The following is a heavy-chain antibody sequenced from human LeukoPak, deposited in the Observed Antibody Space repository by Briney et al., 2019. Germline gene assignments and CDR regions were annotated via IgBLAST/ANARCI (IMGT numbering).Heavy chain of an antibody. D-gene: IGHD6-6*01. V-gene: IGHV3-74*01. CDR3: ARVFPLWQLPDYFDY. CDR2: INTDGSNT. Sequence: PGGSLRLSCAASGFTFSSYWMHWVRQAPGKGLVWVSRINTDGSNTIYADSVRGRFTISRDNAKNTLYLQMDSLRAEDTAVYYCARVFPLWQLPDYFDYWGQGTLVTVSS. J-gene: IGHJ4*02. CDR1: GFTFSSYW.